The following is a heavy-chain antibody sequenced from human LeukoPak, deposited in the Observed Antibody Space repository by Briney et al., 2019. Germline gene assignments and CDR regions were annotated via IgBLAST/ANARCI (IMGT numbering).Heavy chain of an antibody. CDR3: AGGGVPYSSGWYYFDY. CDR2: INHSGST. D-gene: IGHD6-19*01. Sequence: PSETLSLTCAVYGGSFSGYYWSWIRQPPGKGLEWIGEINHSGSTNYNPSLKSRVTISVDTSKNQFSLKLSSVTAADTAVYYCAGGGVPYSSGWYYFDYWGQGTLVTVSS. J-gene: IGHJ4*02. V-gene: IGHV4-34*01. CDR1: GGSFSGYY.